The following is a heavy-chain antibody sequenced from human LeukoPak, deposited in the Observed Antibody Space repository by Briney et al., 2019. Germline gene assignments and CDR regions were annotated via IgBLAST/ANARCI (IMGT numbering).Heavy chain of an antibody. V-gene: IGHV4-39*01. CDR3: ASLYYYYFYMDV. Sequence: SETLSLTCTVSGGSISSSSYYWGWIRQPPGKGLEWIGSIYYSGSTYYNPSLKSRVTISVDTSKNQFSLKLSSVTAADTAVYYCASLYYYYFYMDVWGKGTTVTISS. J-gene: IGHJ6*03. CDR1: GGSISSSSYY. CDR2: IYYSGST.